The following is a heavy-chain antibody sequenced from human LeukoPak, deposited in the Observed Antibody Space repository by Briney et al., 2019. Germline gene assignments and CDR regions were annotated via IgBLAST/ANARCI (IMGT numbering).Heavy chain of an antibody. CDR1: GFTFSTYQ. Sequence: GGSLRLSCAASGFTFSTYQMHWVRQVPGKGLVWVSRVKSDGITTNYADSVKGRFTISRDNSKNTLYLQMNSLRAEDTAVYYCARVSDYSNYFDYWGQGTLVTVSS. V-gene: IGHV3-74*01. J-gene: IGHJ4*02. CDR2: VKSDGITT. CDR3: ARVSDYSNYFDY. D-gene: IGHD4-11*01.